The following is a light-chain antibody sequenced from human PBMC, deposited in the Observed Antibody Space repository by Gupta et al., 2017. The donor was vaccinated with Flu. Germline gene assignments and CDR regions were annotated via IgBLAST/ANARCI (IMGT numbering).Light chain of an antibody. Sequence: DIQMTQSPSSVSASVGDTVTITFRARQGVNSWLAWYQQKPGTVPNLLILAASSLHNGVPSRVSGSGSGQEFNLKITGLQPEDFATYYCQAASRFSYNFGQGTKVEIK. J-gene: IGKJ2*01. CDR3: QAASRFSYN. CDR2: AAS. CDR1: QGVNSW. V-gene: IGKV1-12*01.